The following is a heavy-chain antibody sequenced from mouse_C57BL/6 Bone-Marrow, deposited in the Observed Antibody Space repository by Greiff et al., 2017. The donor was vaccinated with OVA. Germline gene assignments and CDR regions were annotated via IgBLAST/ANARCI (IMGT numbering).Heavy chain of an antibody. CDR2: IRNKANNHAT. CDR3: TREYLGLREYFDV. D-gene: IGHD5-1*01. CDR1: GFTFSDAW. Sequence: DVMLVESGGGLVQPGGSMKLSCAASGFTFSDAWMDWVRQSPEKGLEWVAEIRNKANNHATYYAESVKGRFTISRDDSKSSVYLQMNSLRAEDTGIYYCTREYLGLREYFDVWGTGTTVTVSS. V-gene: IGHV6-6*01. J-gene: IGHJ1*03.